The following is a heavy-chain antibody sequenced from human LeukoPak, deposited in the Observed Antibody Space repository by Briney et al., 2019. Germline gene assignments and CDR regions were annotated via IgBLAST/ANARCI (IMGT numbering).Heavy chain of an antibody. Sequence: PSETLSLTCTVSGGSISSYYWSWIRQPAGKGLEWIGRIYTSGSTNYNPSLKSRVTMSVDTSKNQFSLKLSSVTAADMAVYYCARAREYSNPWDYYYMDVWGKGTTVTVSS. CDR1: GGSISSYY. CDR3: ARAREYSNPWDYYYMDV. V-gene: IGHV4-4*07. D-gene: IGHD4-11*01. J-gene: IGHJ6*03. CDR2: IYTSGST.